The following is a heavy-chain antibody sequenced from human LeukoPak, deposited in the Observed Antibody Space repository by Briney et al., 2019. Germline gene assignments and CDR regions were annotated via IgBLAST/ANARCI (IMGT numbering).Heavy chain of an antibody. D-gene: IGHD1-1*01. CDR1: GGSISSSSYY. V-gene: IGHV4-39*07. J-gene: IGHJ6*02. CDR3: ARWNWTPAHYYYYGMDV. Sequence: SETLSLTCTVSGGSISSSSYYWSWIRQPPGKGLEWIGEINHSGSTNYNPSLKSRVTISVDTSKNQFSLKLSSVTAADTAVYYCARWNWTPAHYYYYGMDVWGQGTTVTVSS. CDR2: INHSGST.